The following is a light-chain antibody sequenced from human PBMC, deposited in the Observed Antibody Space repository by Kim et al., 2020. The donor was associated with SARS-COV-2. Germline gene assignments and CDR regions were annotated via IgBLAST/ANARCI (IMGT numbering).Light chain of an antibody. CDR2: DAS. CDR3: QQYNSYYT. J-gene: IGKJ2*01. CDR1: QTISSS. Sequence: LSASVGDRVTITCRASQTISSSLAWYQQKPGKAPKLLIYDASSLEGWVPSRFSGSGSGTEFTLTIISLQLDDFATYYCQQYNSYYTFGQGTKLEI. V-gene: IGKV1-5*01.